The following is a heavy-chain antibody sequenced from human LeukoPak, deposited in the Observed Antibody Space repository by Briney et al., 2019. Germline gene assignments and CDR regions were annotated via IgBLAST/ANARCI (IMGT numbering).Heavy chain of an antibody. J-gene: IGHJ3*02. Sequence: GGSLRLSCAASGFTFSDYYMSWIRQAPGKGLEWVSYISSSGSTIYYADSVKGRFTISRDNAKNSLYLQMNSLRAEDTAVYYCARDRGPGIPAPRFAFGIWRQGTMVTVSS. CDR3: ARDRGPGIPAPRFAFGI. V-gene: IGHV3-11*01. D-gene: IGHD6-13*01. CDR1: GFTFSDYY. CDR2: ISSSGSTI.